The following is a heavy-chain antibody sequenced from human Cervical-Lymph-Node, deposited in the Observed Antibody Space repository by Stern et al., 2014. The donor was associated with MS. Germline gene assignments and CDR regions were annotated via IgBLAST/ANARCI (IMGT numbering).Heavy chain of an antibody. CDR1: GGSISGYY. V-gene: IGHV4-59*01. Sequence: QVQLQESGPGLVKPSETLSLTCTVSGGSISGYYWSWIRQPPGKGLEWIGYIYYSGSTNYNPSLKSRPTISVDMSKNQFSLKLTSVTAADTAVYYCARDRYYYDSSAYKGWFDPWGQGTLVTVSS. CDR2: IYYSGST. D-gene: IGHD3-22*01. CDR3: ARDRYYYDSSAYKGWFDP. J-gene: IGHJ5*02.